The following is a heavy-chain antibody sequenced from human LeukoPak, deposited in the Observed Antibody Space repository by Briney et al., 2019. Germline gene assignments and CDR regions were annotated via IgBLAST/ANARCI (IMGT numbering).Heavy chain of an antibody. V-gene: IGHV4-39*01. J-gene: IGHJ4*02. CDR2: IYYSGST. CDR3: ASPDVGASRDY. D-gene: IGHD1-26*01. Sequence: SETLSLTCTVSGGSISSSSYYWGWIRQPPGKGLEWIGSIYYSGSTYYNPSLKSRVTISVDTSKNQFSLKLSSVTAADTAVYYCASPDVGASRDYWGQGTLVTVSS. CDR1: GGSISSSSYY.